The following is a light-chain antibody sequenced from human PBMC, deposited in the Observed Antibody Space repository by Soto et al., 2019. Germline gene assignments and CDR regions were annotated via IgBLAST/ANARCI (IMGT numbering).Light chain of an antibody. J-gene: IGKJ1*01. CDR2: GAS. Sequence: EIMLTQSPVTLSLSPGEGATLSCRASQSVAGSYLAWYQQKPGRTPRLLIYGASSRATGIPDRFSGSGSGTEFTLTIKRLEPEDFAVYYCQQYGVSPRTFGQGTKVDIK. V-gene: IGKV3-20*01. CDR3: QQYGVSPRT. CDR1: QSVAGSY.